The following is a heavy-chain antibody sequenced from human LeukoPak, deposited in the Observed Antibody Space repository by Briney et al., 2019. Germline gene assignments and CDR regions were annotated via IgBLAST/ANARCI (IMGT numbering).Heavy chain of an antibody. Sequence: GGSLRLSCVASGFTFSTSAMSWVRQAPGKGLEWVSAIRGSGGSTYYADSVKGRFTISRDNSENTLYLQMNSLRAEDTAVYYCAKENNWNLLSDWLDPWGQGTLVTVSS. J-gene: IGHJ5*02. D-gene: IGHD1-20*01. CDR2: IRGSGGST. V-gene: IGHV3-23*01. CDR1: GFTFSTSA. CDR3: AKENNWNLLSDWLDP.